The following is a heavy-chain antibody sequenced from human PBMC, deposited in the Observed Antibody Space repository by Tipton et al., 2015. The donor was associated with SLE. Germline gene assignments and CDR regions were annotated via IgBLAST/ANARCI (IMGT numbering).Heavy chain of an antibody. CDR3: ARDPTGDIVLRL. V-gene: IGHV3-66*01. D-gene: IGHD2-8*02. Sequence: QLVQSGGGLVQPGRSLRLSCVASGFTFDEHSIHWVRQAPGKGLEWVSVTYPDGSTHYADAVKGRFTISRDNPKNTLYLQLNSLRADDTAVYYCARDPTGDIVLRLWGQGTTVTVPS. CDR2: TYPDGST. J-gene: IGHJ6*02. CDR1: GFTFDEHS.